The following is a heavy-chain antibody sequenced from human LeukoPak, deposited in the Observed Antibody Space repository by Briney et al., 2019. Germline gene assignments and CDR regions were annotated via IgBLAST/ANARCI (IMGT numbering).Heavy chain of an antibody. Sequence: ASVKVSCKASGYSFTGYYMHWVRQAPGQGPEWMGWINPNTGDTDYAQKFQGRVTTTRDTSISTAYVELSRLKSDDTAMYYCATSGPDFLPVSPLLDYWGQGTLVTVSS. D-gene: IGHD2/OR15-2a*01. CDR2: INPNTGDT. J-gene: IGHJ4*02. V-gene: IGHV1-2*02. CDR1: GYSFTGYY. CDR3: ATSGPDFLPVSPLLDY.